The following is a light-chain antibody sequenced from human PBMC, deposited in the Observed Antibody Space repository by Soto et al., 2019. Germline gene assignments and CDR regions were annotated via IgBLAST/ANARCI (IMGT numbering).Light chain of an antibody. CDR1: QSVSSRY. Sequence: EIELTQSPGTLSLSPGGVAALSCMASQSVSSRYLAWYQQKPGQAPRLLIYGASSRATGIPDRFSGSGSGTDFTLTISRLETEDFAVYYCQQYGSSPTFGQGTKVDIK. CDR2: GAS. V-gene: IGKV3-20*01. CDR3: QQYGSSPT. J-gene: IGKJ1*01.